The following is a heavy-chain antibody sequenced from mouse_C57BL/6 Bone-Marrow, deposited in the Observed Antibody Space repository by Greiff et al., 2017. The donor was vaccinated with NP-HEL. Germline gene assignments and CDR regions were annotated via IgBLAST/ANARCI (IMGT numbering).Heavy chain of an antibody. V-gene: IGHV5-12*01. CDR1: GFTFSDYY. CDR2: ISNGGGST. Sequence: EVKLMGSGGGLVQPGGSLKLSCAASGFTFSDYYMYWVRQTPEKRLEWVAYISNGGGSTYYPDTVKGRFTISRDNAKNTLYLQMSRLKSEDTAMYYCARHYWYFDVWGTGTTVTVSS. CDR3: ARHYWYFDV. J-gene: IGHJ1*03.